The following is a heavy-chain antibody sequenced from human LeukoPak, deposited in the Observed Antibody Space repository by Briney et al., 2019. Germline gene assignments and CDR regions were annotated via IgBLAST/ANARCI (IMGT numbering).Heavy chain of an antibody. J-gene: IGHJ4*02. V-gene: IGHV1-69*05. CDR3: ARVIQQWLVLFDY. Sequence: GSSVKVSCKASGGTFSSYAISWVRQAPGQGLEWMGGIIPIFGTANYAQKFQGRVTITTDESTSTAYMELSSLRSEDTAVHYCARVIQQWLVLFDYWGQGTLVTVSS. D-gene: IGHD6-19*01. CDR2: IIPIFGTA. CDR1: GGTFSSYA.